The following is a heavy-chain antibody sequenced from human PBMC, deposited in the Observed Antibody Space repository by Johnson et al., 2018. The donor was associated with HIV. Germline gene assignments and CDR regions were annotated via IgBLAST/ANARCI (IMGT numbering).Heavy chain of an antibody. Sequence: QVQLVESGGGVVQPGRSLRLSCAASGFTFSSYGMHWVRQAPGKGLEWVTVISYDGSNKYYVDSVKGRFIISSYNSQNTLFLQMNSLRTDDTAVYYCVKGRAQHLDGGAFDIWGQGTMVTVSS. CDR1: GFTFSSYG. CDR2: ISYDGSNK. CDR3: VKGRAQHLDGGAFDI. J-gene: IGHJ3*02. D-gene: IGHD6-13*01. V-gene: IGHV3-30*18.